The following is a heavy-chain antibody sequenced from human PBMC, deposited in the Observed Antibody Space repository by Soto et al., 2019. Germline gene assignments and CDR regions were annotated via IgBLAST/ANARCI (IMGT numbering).Heavy chain of an antibody. V-gene: IGHV1-69*02. Sequence: QVQLVQSGAEVKKPGSSVKVSCKASGGTFSSDTISWVRQAPGQGLEWMGRIIPIVGIPNYAQKFQGRVTITADKSTSTVYMELSSLRSEDTAVYYFARPDYGDYWFFDLWGRGTLVTVSS. CDR1: GGTFSSDT. J-gene: IGHJ2*01. CDR2: IIPIVGIP. D-gene: IGHD4-17*01. CDR3: ARPDYGDYWFFDL.